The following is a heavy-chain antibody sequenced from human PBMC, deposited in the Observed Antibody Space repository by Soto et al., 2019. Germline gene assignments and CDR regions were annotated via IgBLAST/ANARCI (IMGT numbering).Heavy chain of an antibody. CDR1: GGSISSGGYS. D-gene: IGHD2-15*01. V-gene: IGHV4-30-2*01. Sequence: PSETLSLTCAVSGGSISSGGYSWSWIRQPPGKGLEWIGYIYHGGSTYYNPSLKSRVTISVDRSKNQFSLKLSSVTAADTAVYYCARCSGGSCLGSWFDPWGQGTLVTVSS. CDR3: ARCSGGSCLGSWFDP. J-gene: IGHJ5*02. CDR2: IYHGGST.